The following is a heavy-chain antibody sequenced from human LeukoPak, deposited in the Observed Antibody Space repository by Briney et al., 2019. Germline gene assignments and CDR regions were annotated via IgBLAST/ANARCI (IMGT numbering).Heavy chain of an antibody. D-gene: IGHD2-2*01. CDR2: ISGSGGST. CDR1: GFTFSSYA. CDR3: AKEVANIVVVPAEEYYFDY. V-gene: IGHV3-23*01. Sequence: PGGSLGLSCAASGFTFSSYAMSWVRQAPGKGLEWVSAISGSGGSTYYADSVKGRFTISRDNSKNTLYLQMNSLRAEDTAVYYCAKEVANIVVVPAEEYYFDYWGQGTLVTASS. J-gene: IGHJ4*02.